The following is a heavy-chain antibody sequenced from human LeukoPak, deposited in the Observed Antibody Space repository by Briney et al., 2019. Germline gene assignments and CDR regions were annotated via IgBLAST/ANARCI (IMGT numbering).Heavy chain of an antibody. Sequence: SETLSLTCTVSGGSISSSSYYWGRIRQPPGKGLEWIGSIYYSGSTYYHPSLKSRVTISVDTSKNQYSLQLSSVTAADTAVYYCARQTVLWFGESRSKGFDYWGQGTLVTVSS. CDR1: GGSISSSSYY. V-gene: IGHV4-39*01. CDR2: IYYSGST. J-gene: IGHJ4*02. D-gene: IGHD3-10*01. CDR3: ARQTVLWFGESRSKGFDY.